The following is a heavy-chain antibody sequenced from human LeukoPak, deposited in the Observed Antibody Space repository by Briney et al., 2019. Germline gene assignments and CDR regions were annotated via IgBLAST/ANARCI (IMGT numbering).Heavy chain of an antibody. V-gene: IGHV1-2*02. CDR1: GYTFTGYY. CDR2: INPNSGGT. J-gene: IGHJ4*02. CDR3: ARVTIIMVRGVRNYFDY. D-gene: IGHD3-10*01. Sequence: ASVKVSCKASGYTFTGYYMHWVRQAPGQGLEWMGWINPNSGGTNYAQKFQGRVTMTRDTSISTAYMELSRLRSDDTAVYYCARVTIIMVRGVRNYFDYWGQGTLVTVSS.